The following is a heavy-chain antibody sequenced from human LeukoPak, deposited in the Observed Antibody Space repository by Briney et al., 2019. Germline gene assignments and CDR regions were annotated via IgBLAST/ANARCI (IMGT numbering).Heavy chain of an antibody. D-gene: IGHD3-22*01. V-gene: IGHV4-34*01. CDR3: ARGRYYYDSSGYRPLYRYYYYIDV. Sequence: SETLSLTCAVYGGSFSGYYWSWIRQPPGKGLEWIGEINHSGSTNYNPSLKSRVTISVDTSKNQFSLKLSSVTAADTAVYYCARGRYYYDSSGYRPLYRYYYYIDVWGKGTTVTVSS. CDR1: GGSFSGYY. CDR2: INHSGST. J-gene: IGHJ6*03.